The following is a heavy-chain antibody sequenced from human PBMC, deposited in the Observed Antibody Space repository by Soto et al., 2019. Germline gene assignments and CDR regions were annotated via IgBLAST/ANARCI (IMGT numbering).Heavy chain of an antibody. CDR1: GGSISSRDW. CDR3: ALRNSTGVAPNWFDP. V-gene: IGHV4-4*02. J-gene: IGHJ5*02. CDR2: IYNSWST. Sequence: PSETLSLTCTVSGGSISSRDWWSWVRQPPGKGLEWVWEIYNSWSTNYNPSLKSRVTLSVDKYKNQFSLKLRSVTAADTAVYYCALRNSTGVAPNWFDPWGPGTLLTVSS. D-gene: IGHD6-19*01.